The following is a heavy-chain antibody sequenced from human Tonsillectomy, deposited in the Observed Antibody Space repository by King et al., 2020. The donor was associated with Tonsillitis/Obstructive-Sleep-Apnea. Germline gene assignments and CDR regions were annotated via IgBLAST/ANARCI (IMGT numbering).Heavy chain of an antibody. CDR3: AREYIAARFFVSRADVFDI. V-gene: IGHV1-3*01. CDR2: INAGNGNT. Sequence: QLVQSGAEVKKPGASVKVSCEASGYTFTSYAMHWVRQAPGQRLEWMGWINAGNGNTKYSQKFQDRVTFTRDTSASTAYMELSSLRSEDTAVYYCAREYIAARFFVSRADVFDIWGQGTMVTVSS. J-gene: IGHJ3*02. CDR1: GYTFTSYA. D-gene: IGHD6-6*01.